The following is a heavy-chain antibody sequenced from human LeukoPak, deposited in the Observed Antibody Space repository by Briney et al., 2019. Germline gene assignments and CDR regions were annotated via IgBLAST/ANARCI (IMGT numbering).Heavy chain of an antibody. CDR3: AKGIYYDSGSCNK. CDR1: GFTFSSFA. CDR2: ITGGGETT. D-gene: IGHD3-10*01. Sequence: GGSLRLSCAASGFTFSSFAMHWVRQAPGEGLEWVSTITGGGETTFHSNAVKGRFTISRDNSKNTLYLQMNSLRAEDTAIYFCAKGIYYDSGSCNKWGQGTTVIVSS. J-gene: IGHJ4*02. V-gene: IGHV3-23*01.